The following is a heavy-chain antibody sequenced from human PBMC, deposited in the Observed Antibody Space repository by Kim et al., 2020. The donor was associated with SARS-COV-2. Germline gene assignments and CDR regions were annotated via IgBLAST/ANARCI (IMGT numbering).Heavy chain of an antibody. Sequence: SETLSLTCAVYGGSFSGYYWSWIRQPPGKGLEWIGEINHSGSTNYNPSLKSRVTISVDTSKNQFSLKLSSVTAADTAVYYCASGYSYGFPIRYWGQGTLVTVSS. CDR1: GGSFSGYY. J-gene: IGHJ4*02. D-gene: IGHD5-18*01. CDR3: ASGYSYGFPIRY. CDR2: INHSGST. V-gene: IGHV4-34*01.